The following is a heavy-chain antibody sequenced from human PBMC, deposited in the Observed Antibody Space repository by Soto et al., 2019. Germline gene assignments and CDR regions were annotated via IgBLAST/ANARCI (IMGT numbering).Heavy chain of an antibody. Sequence: SEPLSLTCTVSGGPINNYYCSWIRQAAGKGLEWIGRIYSSGTTNYNPSLKSRVTMSVDMSKSQFSLTLRSVTAADTAVYYCVRDIGGSGWFAPWGQGTLVTVSS. CDR1: GGPINNYY. J-gene: IGHJ5*02. CDR2: IYSSGTT. V-gene: IGHV4-4*07. CDR3: VRDIGGSGWFAP. D-gene: IGHD2-15*01.